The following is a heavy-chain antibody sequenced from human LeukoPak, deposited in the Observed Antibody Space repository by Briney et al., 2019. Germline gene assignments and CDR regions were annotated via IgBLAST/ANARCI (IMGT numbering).Heavy chain of an antibody. D-gene: IGHD6-13*01. Sequence: SETLSLTCTVSGGSISSSSYYWGWIRQPPGKGLEWIGSIYYSGSTYYNPSLKSRVIISVDTSKNQFSLKLSSVTAADTAVYYCARHRGSSSWEYYFDYWGQGTLVTVSS. J-gene: IGHJ4*02. CDR1: GGSISSSSYY. V-gene: IGHV4-39*01. CDR2: IYYSGST. CDR3: ARHRGSSSWEYYFDY.